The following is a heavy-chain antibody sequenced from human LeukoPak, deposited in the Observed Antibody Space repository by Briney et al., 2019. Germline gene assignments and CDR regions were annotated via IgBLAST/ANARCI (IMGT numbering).Heavy chain of an antibody. CDR2: ISTTSGFT. J-gene: IGHJ4*02. Sequence: GGSLRLSCAASGFTFSSYAMTWVRRAPGKGLEWVSYISTTSGFTRYADSVTGRFTISRDNAKNSLYLQMNTLRAEDTAVYYCAKGSPPVDWGQGTLVTVSS. CDR3: AKGSPPVD. V-gene: IGHV3-21*04. CDR1: GFTFSSYA.